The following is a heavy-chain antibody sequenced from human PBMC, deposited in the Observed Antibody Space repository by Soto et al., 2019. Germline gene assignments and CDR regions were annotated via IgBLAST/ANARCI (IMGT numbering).Heavy chain of an antibody. Sequence: QVQLQESGPGLVKPSETLSLTCTVSGGSISSYYWSWIRQPPGKGLEWIGYIYYSGSTNYNPSLKSRVTISVDTSKNQFSLKLSSVTAADTAGYYCARSGVVPAAMDYYYYYMDVWGKGTTVTVSS. CDR1: GGSISSYY. CDR2: IYYSGST. J-gene: IGHJ6*03. D-gene: IGHD2-2*01. CDR3: ARSGVVPAAMDYYYYYMDV. V-gene: IGHV4-59*01.